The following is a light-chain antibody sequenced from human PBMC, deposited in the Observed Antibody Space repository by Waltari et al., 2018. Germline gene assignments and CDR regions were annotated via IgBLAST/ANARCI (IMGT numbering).Light chain of an antibody. CDR3: QSYDSNLSGLV. CDR2: GNT. CDR1: RPNLRAPLD. Sequence: QSVPTQPPPVSGAPRPGGPNPCPGSRPNLRAPLDVTWYQHVPGTAPKVLIYGNTNRPSGVPDRFSASKSGTSASLAITGLQAEDEGYYYCQSYDSNLSGLVFGTGTKVTVL. J-gene: IGLJ1*01. V-gene: IGLV1-40*01.